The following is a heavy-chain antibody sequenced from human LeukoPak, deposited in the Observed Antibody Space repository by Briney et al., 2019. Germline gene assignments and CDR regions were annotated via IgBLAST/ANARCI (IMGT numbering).Heavy chain of an antibody. CDR3: VREATGYSFADY. CDR1: GFTFSSYA. CDR2: ISGSGDST. D-gene: IGHD1-26*01. Sequence: GGSLRLSCAASGFTFSSYAMSWVRQAPGKGLEWVSAISGSGDSTYYADSVKGRFTISRDNSKNTLYLQMNSLRAEDTAVYYCVREATGYSFADYWGQGTLVSVSS. V-gene: IGHV3-23*01. J-gene: IGHJ4*02.